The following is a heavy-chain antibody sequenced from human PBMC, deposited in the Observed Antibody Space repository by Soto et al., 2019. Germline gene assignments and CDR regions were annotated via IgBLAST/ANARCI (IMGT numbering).Heavy chain of an antibody. CDR2: INPDGSRT. V-gene: IGHV3-74*01. CDR3: ARVAVTTYYFDY. Sequence: EVRLVESGGDLVQPGGSLRLSCAASGFTFSSYWMHWVRQAPGKGLVWVSRINPDGSRTSYADSVKGRFTISRDNAKNTLYLQMNSLGAEDTAVYYCARVAVTTYYFDYWGQGTLVTVSS. D-gene: IGHD4-17*01. CDR1: GFTFSSYW. J-gene: IGHJ4*02.